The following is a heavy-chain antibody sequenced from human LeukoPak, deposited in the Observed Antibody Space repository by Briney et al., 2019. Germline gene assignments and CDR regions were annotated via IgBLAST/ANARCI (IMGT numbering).Heavy chain of an antibody. CDR1: GFPFSRYA. J-gene: IGHJ4*02. D-gene: IGHD6-13*01. Sequence: GSLRLSCAASGFPFSRYAMSWVRQAPGKGLEWVSAISGSGGSTYYADSVKGRFTISRDNSKNTLYLQMNSLRAEDTAVYYCAKSWHSSSWYPVDYWGQGTLVAVSS. CDR2: ISGSGGST. CDR3: AKSWHSSSWYPVDY. V-gene: IGHV3-23*01.